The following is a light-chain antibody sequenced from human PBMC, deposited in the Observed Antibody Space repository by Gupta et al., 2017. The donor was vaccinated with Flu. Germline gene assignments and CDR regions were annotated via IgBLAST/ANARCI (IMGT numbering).Light chain of an antibody. Sequence: EIVLTPSPGTLSLSPGERATISCRASQSVSSSYLAWYQQKPGQAPRLLIYGASSRATGSPDRFSGSGSGTDVTLTISRLEPEDFAVYYCQQYGSSPPWTFGQGTKVEIK. V-gene: IGKV3-20*01. J-gene: IGKJ1*01. CDR3: QQYGSSPPWT. CDR1: QSVSSSY. CDR2: GAS.